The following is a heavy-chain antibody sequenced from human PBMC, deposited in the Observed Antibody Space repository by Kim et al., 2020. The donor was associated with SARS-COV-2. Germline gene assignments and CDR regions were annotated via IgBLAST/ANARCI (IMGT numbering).Heavy chain of an antibody. J-gene: IGHJ6*02. Sequence: ASVKVSCKASGYTFTSYDINWVRQATGQGLEWMGWMNPNSGNTGYAQKFQGRVTMTRNTSISTAYMELSSLRSEDTAVYYCATLPSGYEFYGMDVWGQGTTVTVSS. CDR2: MNPNSGNT. CDR1: GYTFTSYD. CDR3: ATLPSGYEFYGMDV. V-gene: IGHV1-8*01. D-gene: IGHD5-12*01.